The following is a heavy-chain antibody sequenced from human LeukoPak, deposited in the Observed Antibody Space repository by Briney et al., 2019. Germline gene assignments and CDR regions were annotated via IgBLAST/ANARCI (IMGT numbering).Heavy chain of an antibody. Sequence: ESGPTLVKPTQTLTLTCTFSGFSLSTSGVGVGWIRQPPGKALEWLALLYWNDDKRYSPSLKSRLTITKDTSKNQVVLTMTNMDPVDTATYYCAHRPPQSRDSSGYYRHWFDPWGQGTLVTVSS. D-gene: IGHD3-22*01. J-gene: IGHJ5*02. CDR1: GFSLSTSGVG. CDR3: AHRPPQSRDSSGYYRHWFDP. CDR2: LYWNDDK. V-gene: IGHV2-5*01.